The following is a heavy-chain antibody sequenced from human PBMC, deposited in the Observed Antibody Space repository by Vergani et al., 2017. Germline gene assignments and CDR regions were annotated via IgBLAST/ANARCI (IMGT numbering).Heavy chain of an antibody. Sequence: QVQLVESGGGVVQPGRSLRLSCAASGFTFSSYGMHWVRQAPGKGLEWVAVIWYGGSNKYYADSVKGRFTISRDNSKNTLYLQMNSLRAEDTAVYYCARDVGYCSSTSCATYNWFDPWGQGTLVTVSS. CDR1: GFTFSSYG. V-gene: IGHV3-33*01. CDR2: IWYGGSNK. CDR3: ARDVGYCSSTSCATYNWFDP. J-gene: IGHJ5*02. D-gene: IGHD2-2*01.